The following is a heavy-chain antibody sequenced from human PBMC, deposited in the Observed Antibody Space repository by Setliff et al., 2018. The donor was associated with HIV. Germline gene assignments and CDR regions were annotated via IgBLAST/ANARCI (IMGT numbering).Heavy chain of an antibody. CDR2: INWNGGST. D-gene: IGHD1-26*01. J-gene: IGHJ6*03. CDR1: GFTFNDHG. Sequence: PGGSLRLSCAASGFTFNDHGMSWVRQAPGKGLEWVSGINWNGGSTGYADSVKGRFTISRDSAKNSLYLQMDSLRAEDTALNYCAREAYSVDYSDYYYYMDVWGRGTTVTVCS. CDR3: AREAYSVDYSDYYYYMDV. V-gene: IGHV3-20*04.